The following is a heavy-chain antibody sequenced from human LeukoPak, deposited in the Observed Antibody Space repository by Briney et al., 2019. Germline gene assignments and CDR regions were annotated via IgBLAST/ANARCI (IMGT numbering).Heavy chain of an antibody. D-gene: IGHD3-22*01. CDR3: AGDGPDRAAWFDP. Sequence: ASVKVSCKASGYTFSSYGISWVRQAPGQGFEGMGWISDYNGNTNYARKVQGRVTMTTDPFTSTAYMELRSLRSDDTAVYYCAGDGPDRAAWFDPWGQGTLGTVSS. V-gene: IGHV1-18*01. J-gene: IGHJ5*02. CDR2: ISDYNGNT. CDR1: GYTFSSYG.